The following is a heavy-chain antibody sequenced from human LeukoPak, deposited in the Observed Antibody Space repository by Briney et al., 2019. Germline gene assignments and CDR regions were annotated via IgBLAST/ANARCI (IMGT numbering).Heavy chain of an antibody. CDR2: IKSKNDGEIT. CDR1: GFIFNKAW. D-gene: IGHD2-15*01. J-gene: IGHJ4*02. CDR3: TPVMVEDRGF. V-gene: IGHV3-15*01. Sequence: GGSLRLSCAASGFIFNKAWMNWVRQAPGKGPEWVGRIKSKNDGEITDYDAPVKGRFTISRDDSKNTLYLQMNSLKTDDTAIYYCTPVMVEDRGFWGQGTLVTVSS.